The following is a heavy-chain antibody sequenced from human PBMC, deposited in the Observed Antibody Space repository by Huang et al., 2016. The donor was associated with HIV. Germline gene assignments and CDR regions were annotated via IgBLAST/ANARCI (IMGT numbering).Heavy chain of an antibody. CDR3: ARQRASGSTYVDS. J-gene: IGHJ4*02. V-gene: IGHV5-51*01. CDR1: GYKFTSYW. CDR2: IYPVDPDT. Sequence: EVQLVQSGAEVKKPGESLKISCKGSGYKFTSYWIAWVRPMPGNGLEGLGIIYPVDPDTRYSPSFQGQVTISADKSINTAYLQWSSLKTSDTAMYFCARQRASGSTYVDSWGQGTLLTVYS. D-gene: IGHD2-15*01.